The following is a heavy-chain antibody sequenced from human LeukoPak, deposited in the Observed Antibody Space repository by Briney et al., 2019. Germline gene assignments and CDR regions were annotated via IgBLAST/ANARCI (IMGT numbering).Heavy chain of an antibody. CDR1: GFTFSGSP. CDR3: ARQKGDSSSGLFDP. D-gene: IGHD6-6*01. V-gene: IGHV3-73*01. CDR2: IRSKANSYAT. J-gene: IGHJ5*02. Sequence: PGGSLRLSCAASGFTFSGSPMHWVRQAPGKGLEWVGRIRSKANSYATAYAASVKGRFTISRDDSKNTAYLQMNSLKTEDTAVYYCARQKGDSSSGLFDPWGQGTLVTVSS.